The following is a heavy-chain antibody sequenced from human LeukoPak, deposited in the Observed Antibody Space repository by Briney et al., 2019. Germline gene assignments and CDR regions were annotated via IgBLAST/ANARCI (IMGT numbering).Heavy chain of an antibody. D-gene: IGHD3-9*01. Sequence: GASVKVSCKASGYTFTSYAMNWVRQAPGQGLEWMGWINTNTGNPTYAQDFTGRFVFSLDTSVSTAYLQISSLKAEDTAVYYCARDDILTGYKNSVNAFDIWGQGTMVTVSS. J-gene: IGHJ3*02. CDR2: INTNTGNP. CDR1: GYTFTSYA. V-gene: IGHV7-4-1*02. CDR3: ARDDILTGYKNSVNAFDI.